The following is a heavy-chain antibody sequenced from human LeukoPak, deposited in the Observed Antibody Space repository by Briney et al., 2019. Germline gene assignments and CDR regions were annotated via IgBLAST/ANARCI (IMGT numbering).Heavy chain of an antibody. CDR2: MRLAGSVT. V-gene: IGHV3-7*01. Sequence: GGSLRLSCAASASTFSRSYMGWVRQAPGKGLEWVALMRLAGSVTYYVESVKGRFTISRDNTKNLLYLHMNNLRAEDTAVYYCVIDREARWGQGTLVNVSS. CDR3: VIDREAR. CDR1: ASTFSRSY. J-gene: IGHJ4*02.